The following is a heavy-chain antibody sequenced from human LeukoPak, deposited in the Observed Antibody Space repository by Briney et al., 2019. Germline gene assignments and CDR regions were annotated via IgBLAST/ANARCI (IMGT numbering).Heavy chain of an antibody. CDR2: INHSGST. CDR3: ASVASTVTSDY. J-gene: IGHJ4*02. D-gene: IGHD4-17*01. Sequence: PSETLSLTCAVYGGSFSGYYWSWIRQPPGKGLEWIGEINHSGSTNYNLSLKSRVTISVDTSKNQFSLKLSSVTAADTAVYYCASVASTVTSDYWGQGTLVTVSS. CDR1: GGSFSGYY. V-gene: IGHV4-34*01.